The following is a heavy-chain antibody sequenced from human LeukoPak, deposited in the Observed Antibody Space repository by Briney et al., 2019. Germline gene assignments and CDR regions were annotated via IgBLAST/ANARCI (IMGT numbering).Heavy chain of an antibody. D-gene: IGHD3-16*01. J-gene: IGHJ6*03. V-gene: IGHV3-11*04. Sequence: SGGSLILSCTASGFTLSDHYVTWNRQAPGKGLEWVSFISDSGNTIYYADSVKGRFTVSRDNARNSFHLQLNRVRGEDTAVYFCARGHDYVWGSPMDVWGTGSPVTVSS. CDR2: ISDSGNTI. CDR1: GFTLSDHY. CDR3: ARGHDYVWGSPMDV.